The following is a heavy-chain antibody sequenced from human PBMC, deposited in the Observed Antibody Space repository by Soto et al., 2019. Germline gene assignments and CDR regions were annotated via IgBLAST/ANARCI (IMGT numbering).Heavy chain of an antibody. V-gene: IGHV1-8*01. CDR2: MNPNSGNT. CDR3: ARDSPYYYYMDV. J-gene: IGHJ6*03. Sequence: ASVKVSCKASGYTFTSYDINWVRQATGQGLEWMGWMNPNSGNTGYAQKFQGRVTMTRNTSISTAYMELSSLRSEDTAVYYCARDSPYYYYMDVWGKGTTVTVSS. D-gene: IGHD4-4*01. CDR1: GYTFTSYD.